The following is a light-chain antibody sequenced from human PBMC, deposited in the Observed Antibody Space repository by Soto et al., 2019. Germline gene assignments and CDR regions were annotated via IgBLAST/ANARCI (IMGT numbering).Light chain of an antibody. V-gene: IGKV1-6*01. J-gene: IGKJ1*01. CDR1: QGIRTE. CDR2: AAS. Sequence: AIQMTQSPSSLSASVGERVTITCRSSQGIRTELGWYQQKPGKAPKLLIYAASSLQSEVPSRFSGSGSGTDFTLTISSLQPEDFATYYCLQDYNYPRTFGQGTKV. CDR3: LQDYNYPRT.